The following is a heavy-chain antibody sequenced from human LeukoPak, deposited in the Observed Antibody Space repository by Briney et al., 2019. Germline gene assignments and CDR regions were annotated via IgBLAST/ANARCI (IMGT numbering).Heavy chain of an antibody. D-gene: IGHD3-10*01. CDR3: AINYYGSGSYYNHLDY. Sequence: SVKVSCKASGGTFSSYAISWVRQAPGQGLEWMGGIIPIFGTANYAQKFQGRVTIAADESTSTAYMELSSLRSEDTAVYYCAINYYGSGSYYNHLDYWGQGTLVTVSS. CDR2: IIPIFGTA. V-gene: IGHV1-69*01. J-gene: IGHJ4*02. CDR1: GGTFSSYA.